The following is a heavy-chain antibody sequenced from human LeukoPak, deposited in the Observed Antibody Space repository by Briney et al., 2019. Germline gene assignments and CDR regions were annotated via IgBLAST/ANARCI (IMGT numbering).Heavy chain of an antibody. CDR2: INHSGST. Sequence: PSETLSLTCAVYGGSFSGYYWSWIRQPPGKGLEWIGEINHSGSTNYNPSLKSRVTISVDTSKNQFSLKLSSVTAADTAVYYCARTPARYYYDSSGYRLHYYYGMDVWGQGTTVTVSS. J-gene: IGHJ6*02. D-gene: IGHD3-22*01. V-gene: IGHV4-34*01. CDR1: GGSFSGYY. CDR3: ARTPARYYYDSSGYRLHYYYGMDV.